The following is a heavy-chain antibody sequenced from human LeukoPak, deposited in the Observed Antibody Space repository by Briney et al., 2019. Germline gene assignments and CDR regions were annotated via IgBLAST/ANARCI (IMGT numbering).Heavy chain of an antibody. Sequence: GGSLRLSCAASGFTVSNNYMSWVRQAPGKGLEWVSAISGSGGSTYYADSVKGRFTISRDNSKNTLYLQMSSLRAEDTAVYYCAKPKDNSLYCFDYWGQGTLVTVSS. V-gene: IGHV3-23*01. D-gene: IGHD1-20*01. CDR2: ISGSGGST. CDR3: AKPKDNSLYCFDY. CDR1: GFTVSNNY. J-gene: IGHJ4*02.